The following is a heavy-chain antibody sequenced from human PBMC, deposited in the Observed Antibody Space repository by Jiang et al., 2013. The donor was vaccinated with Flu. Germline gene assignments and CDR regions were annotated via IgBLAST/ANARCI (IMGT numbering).Heavy chain of an antibody. CDR2: IYSSGST. CDR3: ARHLHHPSFDY. D-gene: IGHD3-3*02. CDR1: GGSISSYY. V-gene: IGHV4-4*07. J-gene: IGHJ4*02. Sequence: SLTCAVSGGSISSYYWSWIRQPAGKTLEWIGRIYSSGSTNYNPSLKSRVTMSADTSKNQFSLKLSSVTAADTAVYYCARHLHHPSFDYWGQGTLVTVSS.